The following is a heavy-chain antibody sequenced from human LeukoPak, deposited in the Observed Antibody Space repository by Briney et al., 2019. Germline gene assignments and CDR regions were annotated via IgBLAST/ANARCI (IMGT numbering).Heavy chain of an antibody. V-gene: IGHV1-24*01. CDR2: FDPEDGET. CDR3: ATGLTGYAPFDY. D-gene: IGHD3-9*01. J-gene: IGHJ4*02. CDR1: GYTLTELS. Sequence: ASVKVSCKVSGYTLTELSMHWVRQAPGKGLEWMGGFDPEDGETIYGQKFQGRVTMTEDTSTDTAYMELSSLRSEDTAVYYCATGLTGYAPFDYWGQGTLVTVSS.